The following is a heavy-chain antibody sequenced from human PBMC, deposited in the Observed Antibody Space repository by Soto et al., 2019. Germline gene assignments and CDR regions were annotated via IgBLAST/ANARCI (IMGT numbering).Heavy chain of an antibody. CDR3: ARDRAAAVWRQNLDY. CDR1: GFTFSSYA. J-gene: IGHJ4*02. CDR2: ISYDGSNK. Sequence: GGSLRLSCAASGFTFSSYAMHWVRQAPGKGLEWVAVISYDGSNKYYADSVKGRFTISRDNSKNTLYLQMNSLRAEDTAVYYCARDRAAAVWRQNLDYWGQGTLVTVSS. V-gene: IGHV3-30-3*01. D-gene: IGHD6-13*01.